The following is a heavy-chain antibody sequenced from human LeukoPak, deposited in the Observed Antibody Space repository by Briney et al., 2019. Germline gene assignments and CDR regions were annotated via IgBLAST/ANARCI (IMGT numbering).Heavy chain of an antibody. D-gene: IGHD2-2*01. CDR3: ARDLLGGSSSNWFDP. CDR1: GFTFSSYS. CDR2: ISSSSSYI. J-gene: IGHJ5*02. Sequence: PGGSLRLSCAASGFTFSSYSMNWVRQAPGKGLEWVSSISSSSSYIYYADSVEGRFTISRDNAKNSLYLQMNSLRAEDTAVYYCARDLLGGSSSNWFDPWGQGTLVTVSS. V-gene: IGHV3-21*01.